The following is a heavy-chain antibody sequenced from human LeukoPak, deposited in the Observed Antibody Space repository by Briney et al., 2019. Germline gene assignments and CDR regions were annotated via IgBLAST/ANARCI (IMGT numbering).Heavy chain of an antibody. CDR2: ISGSGGST. D-gene: IGHD2-2*02. V-gene: IGHV3-23*01. CDR1: GFTFSSYA. J-gene: IGHJ5*02. Sequence: GGSLRLSCAASGFTFSSYAMSWVRQAPGKGLEWVSAISGSGGSTYYADSVKGRFTISRDNSKNTLYLQMNSLRAEDTAVYYCATTRIVVVPAAIGRRGPDWFDPWGQGTLVTVSS. CDR3: ATTRIVVVPAAIGRRGPDWFDP.